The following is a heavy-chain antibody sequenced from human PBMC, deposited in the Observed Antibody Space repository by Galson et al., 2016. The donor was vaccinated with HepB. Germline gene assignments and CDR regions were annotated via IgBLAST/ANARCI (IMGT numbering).Heavy chain of an antibody. J-gene: IGHJ5*01. CDR1: GYRFTNYW. D-gene: IGHD4-17*01. CDR2: IHPGRSET. V-gene: IGHV5-51*01. Sequence: QSGAEVKKPGESLKISCKASGYRFTNYWIAWVRHAPGKGLEWLGVIHPGRSETKYRSSLQGQVTISVDRSLTTAYLQWAGLQASDTAVYYCAKHMTTPQWAAFDSWGPGTPVSVS. CDR3: AKHMTTPQWAAFDS.